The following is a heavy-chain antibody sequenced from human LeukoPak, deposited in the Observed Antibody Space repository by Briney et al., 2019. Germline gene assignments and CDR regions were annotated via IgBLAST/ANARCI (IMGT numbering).Heavy chain of an antibody. V-gene: IGHV3-30*04. Sequence: PGRSLRLSFAASGFTFSSYAMHSVRQAPGKGLEWVAVISYDGSNKYYADSVKGRFTISRDNTKNTLYLQMNRLRAEDTAVYYCARGGPGRIQLWLRRSVGDYWGQGTLVTVSS. CDR2: ISYDGSNK. CDR1: GFTFSSYA. J-gene: IGHJ4*02. D-gene: IGHD5-18*01. CDR3: ARGGPGRIQLWLRRSVGDY.